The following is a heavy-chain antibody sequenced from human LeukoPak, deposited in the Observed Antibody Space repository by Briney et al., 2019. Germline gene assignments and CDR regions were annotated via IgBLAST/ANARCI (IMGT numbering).Heavy chain of an antibody. V-gene: IGHV3-53*01. D-gene: IGHD3-22*01. J-gene: IGHJ3*02. CDR2: IYGGTVT. Sequence: GGSLRLSCAVSGFSVSTHFMTWVRQAPGKGLEWVSVIYGGTVTYYPDSVKGRFTISRDISKNTLYLQMNSLRAEDTAVYYCAKARSWYYDSRGDAFDIWGQGTMVTVSS. CDR3: AKARSWYYDSRGDAFDI. CDR1: GFSVSTHF.